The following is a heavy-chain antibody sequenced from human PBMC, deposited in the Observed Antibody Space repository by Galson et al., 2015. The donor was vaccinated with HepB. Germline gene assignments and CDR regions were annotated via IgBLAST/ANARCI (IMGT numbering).Heavy chain of an antibody. Sequence: SLRLSCAASGFTFSNAWMSWVRQAPGKGLEWVGRIKSKTDGGTTDYAAPVKGRFTISRDDSKNTLYLQMNSLKTEDTAVYYCTTDPIVVVPAATGGYDAFDIWGQGTMVTVSS. CDR2: IKSKTDGGTT. CDR1: GFTFSNAW. V-gene: IGHV3-15*01. J-gene: IGHJ3*02. CDR3: TTDPIVVVPAATGGYDAFDI. D-gene: IGHD2-2*01.